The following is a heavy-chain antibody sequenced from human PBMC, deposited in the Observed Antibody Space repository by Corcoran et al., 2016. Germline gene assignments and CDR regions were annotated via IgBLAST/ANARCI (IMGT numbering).Heavy chain of an antibody. CDR2: IYYSGST. CDR1: GGSISSSSYY. J-gene: IGHJ5*02. CDR3: ARQDTIVVVVAATGVDNCFDP. Sequence: QLQLQESGPGLVKPSETLSLTCTVSGGSISSSSYYWGWIRQPPGKGLEWIGSIYYSGSTYYNPSLKSRVTISVDTSKNQFSLKLSSVTAADTAVYYCARQDTIVVVVAATGVDNCFDPWGQGTLVTVSS. D-gene: IGHD2-15*01. V-gene: IGHV4-39*01.